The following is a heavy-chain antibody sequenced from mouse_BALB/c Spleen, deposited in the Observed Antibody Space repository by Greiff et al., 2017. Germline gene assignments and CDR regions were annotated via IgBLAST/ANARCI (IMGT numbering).Heavy chain of an antibody. CDR3: AKPHYYGSSYGAY. CDR2: ISSGGST. J-gene: IGHJ3*01. D-gene: IGHD1-1*01. CDR1: GFTFSSYA. V-gene: IGHV5-6-5*01. Sequence: DVKLVESGGGLVKPGGSLKLSCAASGFTFSSYAMSWVRQTPEKRLEWVASISSGGSTYYPDSVKGRFTISRDNARNILYLQMSSLRSEDTAMYYCAKPHYYGSSYGAYWGQGTLVTVSA.